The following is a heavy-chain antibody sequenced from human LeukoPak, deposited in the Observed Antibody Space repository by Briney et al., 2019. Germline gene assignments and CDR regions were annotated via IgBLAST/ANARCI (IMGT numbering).Heavy chain of an antibody. J-gene: IGHJ6*02. V-gene: IGHV4-59*01. CDR1: GGSISSYY. CDR2: IYYSGST. CDR3: ARTAAGGALDV. D-gene: IGHD6-13*01. Sequence: SETLSLTCTVSGGSISSYYWSWIRQPPGKGLEWIGYIYYSGSTNYNPSLKSRVTISVDTSKNQFSLKLSSVTAADTAVYYCARTAAGGALDVWGQGTTVTVSS.